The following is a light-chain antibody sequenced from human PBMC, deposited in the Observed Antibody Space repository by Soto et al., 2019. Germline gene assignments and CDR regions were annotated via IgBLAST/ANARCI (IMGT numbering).Light chain of an antibody. CDR1: QSVGSN. Sequence: EIEMTQSPATLSVSPGERATLFCRASQSVGSNLAWYQQKPGQAPRLLIYGASSRATGIPARFSGSGSGTEFTLTISGLQSEDFAIYYCQQYNKWPPRTFGQGTKVEMK. V-gene: IGKV3-15*01. CDR2: GAS. J-gene: IGKJ1*01. CDR3: QQYNKWPPRT.